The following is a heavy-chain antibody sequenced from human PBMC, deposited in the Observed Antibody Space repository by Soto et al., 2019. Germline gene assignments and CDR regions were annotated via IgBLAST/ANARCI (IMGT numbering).Heavy chain of an antibody. CDR3: ARLVVVVAATGGFDY. CDR2: IYYSGST. Sequence: LSLTCTVSGGSVSSGSYYWSWIRQPPGKGLEWIGYIYYSGSTNYNPSLKSRVTISVDTSKNQFSLKLSSVTAADTAVYYCARLVVVVAATGGFDYWGQGTLVTVSS. CDR1: GGSVSSGSYY. D-gene: IGHD2-15*01. J-gene: IGHJ4*02. V-gene: IGHV4-61*01.